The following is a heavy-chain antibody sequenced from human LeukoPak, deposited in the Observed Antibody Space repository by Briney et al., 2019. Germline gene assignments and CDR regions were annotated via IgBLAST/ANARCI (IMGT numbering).Heavy chain of an antibody. V-gene: IGHV4-39*07. D-gene: IGHD2-2*01. CDR2: IYYSGST. CDR3: ARTILPAQNAGAFDI. CDR1: GGSISSSSYY. J-gene: IGHJ3*02. Sequence: PSETLSLTCTVSGGSISSSSYYWGWIRQPPGKGLEWIGSIYYSGSTYYNPSLRGRLTMSLDTSQNQFSLRLTSVTAADTAVYYCARTILPAQNAGAFDIWGPGTMVTVAS.